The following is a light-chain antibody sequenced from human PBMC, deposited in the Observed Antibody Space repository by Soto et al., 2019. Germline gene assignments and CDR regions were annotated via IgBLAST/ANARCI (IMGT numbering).Light chain of an antibody. V-gene: IGLV2-8*01. Sequence: QSALTQPPSASGSPGQSVTISCTGTSSDVGGYNYVSWYQHHAGTAPKLIIYEVYKRPSGVPDRFSVSQSGNTDALTVSGLKAEDEADYNCRSYVGTNSYVFATGTTVTVL. J-gene: IGLJ1*01. CDR2: EVY. CDR1: SSDVGGYNY. CDR3: RSYVGTNSYV.